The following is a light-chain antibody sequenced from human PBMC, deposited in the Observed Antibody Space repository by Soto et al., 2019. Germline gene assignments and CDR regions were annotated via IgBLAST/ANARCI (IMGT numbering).Light chain of an antibody. V-gene: IGKV3-20*01. CDR3: QQYGSSGT. CDR1: QSVSSY. Sequence: EIVLTQSPVTLSLSPGERATLPCRASQSVSSYLAWYQQKPGQAPRLLLFGASNRATGIPDRFSGSGSGTDFTLTISRLEPEDFAVYYCQQYGSSGTFGQGTKVDIK. CDR2: GAS. J-gene: IGKJ1*01.